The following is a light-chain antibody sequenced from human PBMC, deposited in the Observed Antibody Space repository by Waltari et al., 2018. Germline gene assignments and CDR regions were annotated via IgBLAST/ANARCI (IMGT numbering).Light chain of an antibody. CDR3: GTWDNTLSAV. V-gene: IGLV1-51*02. CDR1: TSNIGNNY. CDR2: GND. J-gene: IGLJ2*01. Sequence: QSVLTQPHSVSAAPGQKVPISCSGSTSNIGNNYVSWYQQFPGEAPKVLIYGNDKRTTGIPDRFSGSKSGTSATLDITGLQTGDEAVYYCGTWDNTLSAVFGGGTKVTVL.